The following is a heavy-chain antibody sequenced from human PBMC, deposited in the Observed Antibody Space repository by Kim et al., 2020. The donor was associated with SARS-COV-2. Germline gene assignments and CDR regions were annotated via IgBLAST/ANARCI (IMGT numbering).Heavy chain of an antibody. J-gene: IGHJ3*02. CDR1: GGTFSSYA. D-gene: IGHD3-22*01. CDR2: IIPILGIA. Sequence: SVKVSCKASGGTFSSYAISWVRQAPGQGLEWMGRIIPILGIANYAQNFQGRVTITADKSTSTAYMELSSLRSEDTAVYYCARSSGYYSYHPSTDAFDIWGQGTMVTVSS. CDR3: ARSSGYYSYHPSTDAFDI. V-gene: IGHV1-69*04.